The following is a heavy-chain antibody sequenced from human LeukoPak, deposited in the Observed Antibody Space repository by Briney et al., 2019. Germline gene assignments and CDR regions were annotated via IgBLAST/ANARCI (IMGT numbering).Heavy chain of an antibody. CDR1: GFTVSTSY. Sequence: GGSLRLSCAASGFTVSTSYLTWVRRAPGKGLEWVSLIYSGGSTYYADSVEGRFIISRDNSKNTLYLQMNSLRTEDTAVYYCARDFSSYYDSTSNYGDAYFDYWGQGTLVTVSS. J-gene: IGHJ4*02. V-gene: IGHV3-66*01. D-gene: IGHD3-22*01. CDR2: IYSGGST. CDR3: ARDFSSYYDSTSNYGDAYFDY.